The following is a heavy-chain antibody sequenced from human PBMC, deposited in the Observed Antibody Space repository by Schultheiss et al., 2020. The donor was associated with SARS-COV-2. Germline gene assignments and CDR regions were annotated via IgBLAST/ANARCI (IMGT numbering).Heavy chain of an antibody. V-gene: IGHV4-61*02. CDR3: ARAGIVVVPAAILTDAFDI. CDR2: IYTSGST. Sequence: SETLSLTCTVSGGSISSGGYYWSWIRQPPGKGLEWIGRIYTSGSTNYNPSLKSRVTMSVDTSKNQFSLKLSSVTAADTAVYYCARAGIVVVPAAILTDAFDIWGQGTMVTVSS. CDR1: GGSISSGGYY. D-gene: IGHD2-2*02. J-gene: IGHJ3*02.